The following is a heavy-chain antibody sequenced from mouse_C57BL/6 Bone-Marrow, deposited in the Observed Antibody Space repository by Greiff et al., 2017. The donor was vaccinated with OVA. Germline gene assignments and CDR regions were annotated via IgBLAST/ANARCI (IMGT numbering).Heavy chain of an antibody. D-gene: IGHD1-1*01. CDR3: ARDRHYYGSQAWFAY. J-gene: IGHJ3*01. CDR2: ISDGGSYT. Sequence: EVKLVESGGGLVKPGGSLKLSCAASGFTFSSYAMSWVRQTPEKRLEWVATISDGGSYTYYPDNVKGRFTISRNNAKNNLYLQMSHLKSEDTAIYYCARDRHYYGSQAWFAYWGQGTLVTVSA. V-gene: IGHV5-4*01. CDR1: GFTFSSYA.